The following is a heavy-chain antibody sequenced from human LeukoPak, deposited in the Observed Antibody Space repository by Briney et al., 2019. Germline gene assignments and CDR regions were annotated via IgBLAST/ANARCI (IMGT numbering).Heavy chain of an antibody. V-gene: IGHV4-59*12. CDR3: ARALYSSSWYCSFDY. CDR2: IFYSGST. Sequence: SETLSLTCTVSGGSISPYYWSWIRQPPGRGLEWIGYIFYSGSTSYNPSLKSRVTISVDMSRNQFSPKLSSVTAADTAVYYCARALYSSSWYCSFDYWGQGTLVTVSS. D-gene: IGHD6-13*01. CDR1: GGSISPYY. J-gene: IGHJ4*02.